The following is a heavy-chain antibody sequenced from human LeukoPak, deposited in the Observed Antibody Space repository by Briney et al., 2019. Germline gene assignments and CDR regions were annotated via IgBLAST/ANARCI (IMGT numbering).Heavy chain of an antibody. Sequence: GGSLRLSCVVSGFTYSSYWMSWARQAPGKGLEWVANIKQDGSEKYYVDSVKGRFTISRDNAKNSLYLQMNSLRAEDTAVYYCARVSYGGSDAFDIWGQGTMVTVSS. J-gene: IGHJ3*02. V-gene: IGHV3-7*01. CDR2: IKQDGSEK. CDR3: ARVSYGGSDAFDI. D-gene: IGHD2-15*01. CDR1: GFTYSSYW.